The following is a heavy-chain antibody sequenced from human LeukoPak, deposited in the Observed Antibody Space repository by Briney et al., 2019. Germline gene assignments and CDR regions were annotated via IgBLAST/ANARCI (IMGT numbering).Heavy chain of an antibody. CDR1: GYTFTSYD. CDR3: ARGVRMVRGVAYYYYYMDV. J-gene: IGHJ6*03. Sequence: ASVKVSCKASGYTFTSYDINWVRQATGQGLEWMGWMNPNSGNTGYAQKFQGRVTMTRNTSISTAYMELSSLRSEDTAVYYCARGVRMVRGVAYYYYYMDVWGKGTTVTISS. V-gene: IGHV1-8*01. CDR2: MNPNSGNT. D-gene: IGHD3-10*01.